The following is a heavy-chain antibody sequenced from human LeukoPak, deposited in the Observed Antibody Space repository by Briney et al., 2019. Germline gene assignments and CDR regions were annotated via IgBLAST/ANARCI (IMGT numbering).Heavy chain of an antibody. Sequence: ASVKVSCKASGYTFTGYYMHWVRQAPGQGLEWMGWINPNSGGTNYAQKFQGRVTMTGDTSISTAYMELSRLRSDDTAVYYCATPVPTAYSFDYWGQGTLVTVSS. J-gene: IGHJ4*02. V-gene: IGHV1-2*02. CDR2: INPNSGGT. CDR1: GYTFTGYY. CDR3: ATPVPTAYSFDY. D-gene: IGHD2-15*01.